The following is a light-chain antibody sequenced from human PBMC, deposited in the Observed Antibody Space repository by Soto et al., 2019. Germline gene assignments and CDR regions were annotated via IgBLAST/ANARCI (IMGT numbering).Light chain of an antibody. CDR1: SSDIGSYNL. V-gene: IGLV2-14*02. J-gene: IGLJ1*01. CDR3: SSYTSSSTLDV. Sequence: QSALTQPASVSGSPGQSITISCTGTSSDIGSYNLVSWYQQYPGKAPKFILYEVSNRPAGVSNRFSGSKSGNTASLTISGLQAEDEADYYCSSYTSSSTLDVFGIGTKLTVL. CDR2: EVS.